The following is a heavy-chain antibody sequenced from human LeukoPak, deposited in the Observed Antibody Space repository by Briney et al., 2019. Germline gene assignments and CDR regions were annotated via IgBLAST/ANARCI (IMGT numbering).Heavy chain of an antibody. D-gene: IGHD6-19*01. Sequence: SETLSLTCTVSGGSISSYYWSWIRQPPGKVLEWIWYIYYSGITNYNTSLKSRVTISVDTSKNQCSLKLSSVTAADTAVYYCARDTIAVAGQNAFDIWGQGTVVTVSS. CDR1: GGSISSYY. CDR2: IYYSGIT. CDR3: ARDTIAVAGQNAFDI. J-gene: IGHJ3*02. V-gene: IGHV4-59*12.